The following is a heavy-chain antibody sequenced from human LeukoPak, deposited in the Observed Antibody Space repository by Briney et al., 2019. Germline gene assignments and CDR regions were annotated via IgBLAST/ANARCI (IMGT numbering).Heavy chain of an antibody. D-gene: IGHD3-10*01. J-gene: IGHJ5*02. CDR3: ARDYYGSGSYYNEKLNWFDP. CDR1: GFTFSDYY. V-gene: IGHV3-11*01. Sequence: GGSLRLSCAASGFTFSDYYMSWIRQAPGKGLEWVSAISGSDAGTYYADSVKGRFTISRDNAKNSLYLQMNSLRAEDTAVYYCARDYYGSGSYYNEKLNWFDPWGQGTLVTVSS. CDR2: ISGSDAGT.